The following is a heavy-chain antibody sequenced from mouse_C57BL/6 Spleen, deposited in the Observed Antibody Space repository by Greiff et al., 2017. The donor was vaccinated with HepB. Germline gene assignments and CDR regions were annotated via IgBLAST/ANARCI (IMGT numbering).Heavy chain of an antibody. J-gene: IGHJ3*01. Sequence: QVQLQQPGAELVRPGSSVKLSCKASGYTFNSYWMDWVKQRPGQGLERIGNIYPSDSETHYNQKFKDKATLTVDKSSSTAYMQLSSLTTEDSAVYYSARGAYYSNCVLLAYWGQGTLVTVSA. CDR3: ARGAYYSNCVLLAY. V-gene: IGHV1-61*01. CDR2: IYPSDSET. D-gene: IGHD2-5*01. CDR1: GYTFNSYW.